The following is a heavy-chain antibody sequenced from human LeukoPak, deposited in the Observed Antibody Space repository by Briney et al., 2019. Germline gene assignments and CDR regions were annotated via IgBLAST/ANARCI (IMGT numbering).Heavy chain of an antibody. J-gene: IGHJ4*02. CDR2: ISYDGSNK. CDR1: GFTFSSYG. V-gene: IGHV3-30*03. Sequence: GGSLRLSCAASGFTFSSYGMHWVRQAPGKGLEWVAVISYDGSNKYYADSVKGRFTISRDNSKNTPYLQMNSLRAEDTAVYYCASTKQSYYYDSSGYEIHYWGQGTPVTVSS. D-gene: IGHD3-22*01. CDR3: ASTKQSYYYDSSGYEIHY.